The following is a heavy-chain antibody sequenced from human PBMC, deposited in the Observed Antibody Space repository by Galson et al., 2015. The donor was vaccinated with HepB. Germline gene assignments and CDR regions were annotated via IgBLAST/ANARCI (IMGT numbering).Heavy chain of an antibody. D-gene: IGHD6-6*01. Sequence: SETLSLTCAVYGGSFSGYYWSWIRQPPGKGLEWIGEVNHSGSTNYNPSLKSRVTISVDTSKNQFSLKLSSVTAADTAVYYCARGLEDIAARDFDYWGQGTLVTASS. CDR3: ARGLEDIAARDFDY. V-gene: IGHV4-34*01. CDR2: VNHSGST. J-gene: IGHJ4*02. CDR1: GGSFSGYY.